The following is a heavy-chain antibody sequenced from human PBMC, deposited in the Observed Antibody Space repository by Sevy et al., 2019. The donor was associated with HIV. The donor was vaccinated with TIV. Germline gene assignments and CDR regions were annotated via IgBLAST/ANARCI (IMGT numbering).Heavy chain of an antibody. CDR2: CKSEFDGGAI. Sequence: GGSLRLSCTASGFTFSSAWMSWVRQAPGKGLEWVGHCKSEFDGGAIDYAAPVKGRFRISREDSKNTVYLKMNSLKTEDTAVYYCITDPAYRGYDEEVINYYFYGMDVWGQGTTVTVSS. D-gene: IGHD5-12*01. V-gene: IGHV3-15*01. J-gene: IGHJ6*02. CDR3: ITDPAYRGYDEEVINYYFYGMDV. CDR1: GFTFSSAW.